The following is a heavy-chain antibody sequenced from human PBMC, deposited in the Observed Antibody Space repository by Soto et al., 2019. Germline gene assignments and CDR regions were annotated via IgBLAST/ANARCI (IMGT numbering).Heavy chain of an antibody. CDR1: GYTFTSYC. J-gene: IGHJ4*02. CDR2: ISAYNGNT. V-gene: IGHV1-18*01. D-gene: IGHD2-15*01. Sequence: ASVKVSCKASGYTFTSYCISWVRQAPGQGLEWMGWISAYNGNTNYAQKLQGRVTMTTDTSTSTAYMELRSLRSDDTAVYYCARDYCSGGSCYSSLFDYWGQGTLVTVSS. CDR3: ARDYCSGGSCYSSLFDY.